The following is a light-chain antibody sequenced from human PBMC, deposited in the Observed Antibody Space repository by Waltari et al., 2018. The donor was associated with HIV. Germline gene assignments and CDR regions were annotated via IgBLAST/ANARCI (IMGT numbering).Light chain of an antibody. CDR3: QKYNSYSRT. V-gene: IGKV1-5*03. J-gene: IGKJ1*01. Sequence: DIQMTQSPSTLSASIGDRVTISCRASHSVSTWLAWYQQKPGRVPNVLIYKASTLASGVPSRFSGSGFWTNFPLTISRLEPDDFGTYFCQKYNSYSRTFGQGTKVEIK. CDR1: HSVSTW. CDR2: KAS.